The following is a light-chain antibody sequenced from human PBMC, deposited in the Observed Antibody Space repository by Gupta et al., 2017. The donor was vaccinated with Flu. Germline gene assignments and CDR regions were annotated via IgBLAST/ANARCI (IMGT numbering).Light chain of an antibody. CDR1: QGISND. Sequence: SLPASVGDRRSSQCLVSQGISNDLRWYQQKPGKAPKRLIYAVSSRESGVPSRFSGSGSGTEFTLTISSLQPEDFATYYRRQRNSWPWAFGQGTKVEIK. CDR3: RQRNSWPWA. V-gene: IGKV1-17*01. CDR2: AVS. J-gene: IGKJ1*01.